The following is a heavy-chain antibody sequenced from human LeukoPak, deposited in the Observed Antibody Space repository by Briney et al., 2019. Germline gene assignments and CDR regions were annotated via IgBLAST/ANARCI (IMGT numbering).Heavy chain of an antibody. V-gene: IGHV3-9*01. J-gene: IGHJ6*02. D-gene: IGHD2-15*01. CDR1: GFTFDDYA. CDR2: ISWNSGSI. Sequence: GGSLRLSCAASGFTFDDYAMHWVRQAPGKGLEWVSGISWNSGSIDYADSVKGRFTISRDNAKNSLYLQMNSLRAEDTAVYYCARCIGREGYYYGMDVRGQGTTVTVSS. CDR3: ARCIGREGYYYGMDV.